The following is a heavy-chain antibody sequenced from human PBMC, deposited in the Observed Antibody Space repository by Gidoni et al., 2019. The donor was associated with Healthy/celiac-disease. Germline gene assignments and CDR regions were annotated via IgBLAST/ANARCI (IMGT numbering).Heavy chain of an antibody. CDR1: GLNFSSYA. CDR2: ISGSGCST. D-gene: IGHD3-3*01. V-gene: IGHV3-23*01. J-gene: IGHJ2*01. Sequence: EVQRMESGGGVVQPGGSLRTSCAASGLNFSSYAMSWARQAPGKGLGWVSAISGSGCSTYYADSVKGLFTISRDHSKNTLYLQMNSLRAEDTAVYYCAKSSPILRDIPIFGVVIGNYWYFDLWGRGTLVTVSS. CDR3: AKSSPILRDIPIFGVVIGNYWYFDL.